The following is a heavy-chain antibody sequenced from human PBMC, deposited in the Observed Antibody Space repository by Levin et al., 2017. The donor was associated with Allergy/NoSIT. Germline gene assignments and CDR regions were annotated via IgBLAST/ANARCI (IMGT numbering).Heavy chain of an antibody. CDR1: GFTFSSYG. CDR2: IWYDGSNK. Sequence: LSLTCAASGFTFSSYGMHWVRQAPGKGLEWVAVIWYDGSNKYYADSVKGRFTIPRDNSKNTLYLQMNSLRAEDTAVYYCARESGSYYRYFDYWGQGTLVTVSS. V-gene: IGHV3-33*01. D-gene: IGHD3-10*01. J-gene: IGHJ4*02. CDR3: ARESGSYYRYFDY.